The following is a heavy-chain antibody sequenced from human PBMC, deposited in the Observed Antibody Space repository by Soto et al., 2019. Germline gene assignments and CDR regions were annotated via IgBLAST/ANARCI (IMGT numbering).Heavy chain of an antibody. J-gene: IGHJ4*02. CDR3: ARQEGHIEPMIGEFDF. CDR1: GYTFTTYG. Sequence: QVPLVQSGPEVKKPGASVMLSCKASGYTFTTYGVRWVRQAPGLGLEWMGWISAYNGNTNYAQKFHGRVTMTTDASANTAYLELRSLRSDDTAVYYCARQEGHIEPMIGEFDFWGQGTLVTVSS. CDR2: ISAYNGNT. D-gene: IGHD3-10*02. V-gene: IGHV1-18*01.